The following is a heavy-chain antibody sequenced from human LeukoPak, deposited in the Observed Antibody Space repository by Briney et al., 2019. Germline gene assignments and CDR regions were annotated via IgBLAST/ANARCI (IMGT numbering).Heavy chain of an antibody. V-gene: IGHV3-7*01. CDR1: GFTFSNYY. CDR2: IKQDASEE. Sequence: GGALRLSCAASGFTFSNYYMSWVPQAPGKGLEWVANIKQDASEEYYLESVKGRSTTTRDNAKNSLYLQMNRRRGEDTAVYYCAGLQWLLPTGDYWGQGTLVTVSS. CDR3: AGLQWLLPTGDY. D-gene: IGHD3-22*01. J-gene: IGHJ4*02.